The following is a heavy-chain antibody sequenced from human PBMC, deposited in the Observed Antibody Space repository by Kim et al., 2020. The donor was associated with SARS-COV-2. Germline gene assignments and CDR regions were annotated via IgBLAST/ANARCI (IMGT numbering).Heavy chain of an antibody. J-gene: IGHJ4*02. CDR2: ITGSGSTK. D-gene: IGHD6-6*01. CDR3: ARDHKYTTSSSFDF. Sequence: GGSLRLSCVASGFTFSDHYMSWIRQAPGKGLEWVSHITGSGSTKYYADSVKGRFTISRDNPRNSLYLHMNSLRADDMAVYFCARDHKYTTSSSFDFWGQG. V-gene: IGHV3-11*01. CDR1: GFTFSDHY.